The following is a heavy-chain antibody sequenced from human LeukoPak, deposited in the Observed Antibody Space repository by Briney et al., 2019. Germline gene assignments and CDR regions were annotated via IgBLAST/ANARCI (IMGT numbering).Heavy chain of an antibody. Sequence: SETLSLTCTVSGGSISSSRYYWGWIRQTPGKGLEWIGTIYYSGTTYYNPSLGSRATISEDTSKNQFSLTLRSVTAADTAVYYCARQISDYYYYYIDVWGKGTTVTVSS. J-gene: IGHJ6*03. CDR2: IYYSGTT. D-gene: IGHD3-10*01. CDR3: ARQISDYYYYYIDV. CDR1: GGSISSSRYY. V-gene: IGHV4-39*01.